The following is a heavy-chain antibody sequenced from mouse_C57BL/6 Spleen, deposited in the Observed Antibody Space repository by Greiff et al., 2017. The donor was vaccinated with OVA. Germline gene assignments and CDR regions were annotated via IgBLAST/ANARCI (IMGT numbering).Heavy chain of an antibody. Sequence: VQLKESGAELVRPGTSVKMSCKASGYTFTNYWIGWAKQRPGHGLEWIGDIYPGGGYTNYNEKFKGKATLTADKSSSTAYMQFSSLTSEDSAIYYCARGGTGTKALFDYWGQGTTLTVSS. V-gene: IGHV1-63*01. CDR3: ARGGTGTKALFDY. D-gene: IGHD4-1*01. J-gene: IGHJ2*01. CDR2: IYPGGGYT. CDR1: GYTFTNYW.